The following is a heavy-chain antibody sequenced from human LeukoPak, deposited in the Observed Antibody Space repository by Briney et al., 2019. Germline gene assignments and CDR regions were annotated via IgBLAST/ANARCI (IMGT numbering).Heavy chain of an antibody. CDR3: ARTGSTSCYSCRLDY. CDR1: GFILTELS. V-gene: IGHV1-24*01. Sequence: ASVNVSCKVSGFILTELSMHWVRQAPGKGLEWMGNFDPEDGETIYAQRFQGRVTMTEDASTDTAYMELSSLTSEDTAVYYCARTGSTSCYSCRLDYWGQGSLVTVSS. CDR2: FDPEDGET. J-gene: IGHJ4*02. D-gene: IGHD2-2*02.